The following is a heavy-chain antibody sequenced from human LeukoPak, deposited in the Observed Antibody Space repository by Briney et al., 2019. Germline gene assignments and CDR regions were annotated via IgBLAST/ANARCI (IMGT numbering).Heavy chain of an antibody. J-gene: IGHJ6*02. D-gene: IGHD2-21*01. Sequence: GGSLRLSCEASGFTFSSYSMNWVRQAPGKGLEWVSYISSSSSTIYYADSVKGRFTISRDNAKNSLYLQMNSLRAEDTAVYYCASGPGVRYYYYGMDVWGQGTTVTVSS. V-gene: IGHV3-48*01. CDR2: ISSSSSTI. CDR1: GFTFSSYS. CDR3: ASGPGVRYYYYGMDV.